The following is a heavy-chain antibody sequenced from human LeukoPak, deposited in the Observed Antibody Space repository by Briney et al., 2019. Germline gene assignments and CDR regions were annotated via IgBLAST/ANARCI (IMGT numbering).Heavy chain of an antibody. J-gene: IGHJ3*02. CDR2: INPSGGST. CDR1: GYTFTSYY. CDR3: ARDRVYYYGSGSYYDAFDI. Sequence: ASVKVSCKASGYTFTSYYMHWVRQAPGQGLEWMGIINPSGGSTSYAQKFQGRVTMTRDTSTSTVYMELSSLRSEDTAVYYCARDRVYYYGSGSYYDAFDIWGQGTMVTVS. V-gene: IGHV1-46*01. D-gene: IGHD3-10*01.